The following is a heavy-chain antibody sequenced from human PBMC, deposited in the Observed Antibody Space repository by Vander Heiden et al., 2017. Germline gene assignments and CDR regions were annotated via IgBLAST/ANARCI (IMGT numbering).Heavy chain of an antibody. D-gene: IGHD6-25*01. CDR2: IKKDGSEK. CDR1: GFSCGSYW. J-gene: IGHJ2*01. V-gene: IGHV3-7*01. CDR3: ARGGNYWYFDL. Sequence: EVQLVESGGGLVQPGGSLRLSCSASGFSCGSYWMNWVRQAPGKGLEWVANIKKDGSEKYYVDPVKGRFAISRENAKNSLYLQMSSLRAEDTAVYYCARGGNYWYFDLWGRGTLVTVSS.